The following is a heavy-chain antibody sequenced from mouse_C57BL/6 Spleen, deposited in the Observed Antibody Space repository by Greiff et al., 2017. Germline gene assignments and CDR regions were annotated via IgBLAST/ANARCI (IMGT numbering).Heavy chain of an antibody. Sequence: VKLQESGPGLVQPSQSLSITCTVSGFSLTSYGVHWVRQSPGKGLEWLGEIWSGGSTDYNAAFISRLSVSKDNTTSQVFFKRNSLQADDTAIYYGARQYYYAMDYWGQGTSVTVSS. CDR3: ARQYYYAMDY. CDR2: IWSGGST. J-gene: IGHJ4*01. D-gene: IGHD5-1*01. V-gene: IGHV2-2*01. CDR1: GFSLTSYG.